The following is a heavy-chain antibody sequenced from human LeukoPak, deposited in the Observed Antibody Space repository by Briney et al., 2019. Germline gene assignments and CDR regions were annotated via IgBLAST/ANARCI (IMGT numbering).Heavy chain of an antibody. CDR1: GFTFSSYT. CDR3: ARLRTGSYFDY. J-gene: IGHJ4*02. CDR2: ISTSNSTI. Sequence: GGSLRLSCAASGFTFSSYTMSWVRQAPGKGLEWVAYISTSNSTICYADSVRGRFTISRDNAKNSLYLQMNSLRAGDTAVYYCARLRTGSYFDYWGQGTLVTVSS. D-gene: IGHD1-26*01. V-gene: IGHV3-48*04.